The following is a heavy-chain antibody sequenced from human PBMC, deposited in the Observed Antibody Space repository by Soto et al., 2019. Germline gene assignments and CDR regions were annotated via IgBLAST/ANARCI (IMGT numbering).Heavy chain of an antibody. Sequence: SETLSLTCAVSGGSISSGGYSWSWTRQPPGKGLEWIGYIYHSGSIYYNPSLKSRVTISVDRSKNQFSLKLSSVTAADTAVYYCARVPDVWGQGTTVTVSS. CDR3: ARVPDV. CDR1: GGSISSGGYS. CDR2: IYHSGSI. V-gene: IGHV4-30-2*01. J-gene: IGHJ6*02.